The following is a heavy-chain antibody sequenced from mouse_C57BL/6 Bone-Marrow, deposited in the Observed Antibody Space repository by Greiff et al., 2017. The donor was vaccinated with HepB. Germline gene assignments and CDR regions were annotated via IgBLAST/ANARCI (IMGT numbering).Heavy chain of an antibody. CDR2: IYPGSGST. CDR3: ASEVNWDIYAMDY. J-gene: IGHJ4*01. CDR1: GYTFTSYW. Sequence: QVQLQQPGAELVKPGASVKMSCKASGYTFTSYWITWVKQRPGQGLEWIGDIYPGSGSTNYNEKFKSKATLTVDTSSSTAYMQLSSLTSEDSAVYYCASEVNWDIYAMDYWGQGTSVTVSS. V-gene: IGHV1-55*01. D-gene: IGHD4-1*01.